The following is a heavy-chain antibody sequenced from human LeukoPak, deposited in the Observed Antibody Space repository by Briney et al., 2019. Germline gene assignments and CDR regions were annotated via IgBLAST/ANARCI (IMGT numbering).Heavy chain of an antibody. J-gene: IGHJ3*02. CDR3: ASSSWYRVPIIDI. Sequence: PSETLSLTCTVSGGSICSFYWSWIPQPQGMELEGFGYIYYSGSTNYNPSLKSRVTISVDTSKNQFSLKLSSVTAADTAVYYCASSSWYRVPIIDIWGQGTMVTVSS. CDR2: IYYSGST. CDR1: GGSICSFY. V-gene: IGHV4-59*08. D-gene: IGHD6-13*01.